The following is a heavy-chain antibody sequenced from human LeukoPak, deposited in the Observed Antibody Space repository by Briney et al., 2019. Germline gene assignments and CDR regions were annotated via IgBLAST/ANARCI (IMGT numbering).Heavy chain of an antibody. V-gene: IGHV3-30*02. CDR1: GFNIEGHN. Sequence: GGSLKLSCAASGFNIEGHNMHWVRQAPGEGLEWVSFIQHDGGRKWYVDSVKGRFTISRDNSKNTLSLQMNDLRLKDTAVYYCAKDFGSGRYAFDIWGQGTIVTVSS. CDR3: AKDFGSGRYAFDI. D-gene: IGHD3-10*01. CDR2: IQHDGGRK. J-gene: IGHJ3*02.